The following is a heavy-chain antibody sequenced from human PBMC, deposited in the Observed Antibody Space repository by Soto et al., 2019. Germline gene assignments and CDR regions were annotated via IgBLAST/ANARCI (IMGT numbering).Heavy chain of an antibody. CDR2: ISRDGSYI. Sequence: GSLRLSCAASGFTFSRHAIHWVRLTPGRGLEWVLAISRDGSYIYYTDSVKGRFTVSRDNSKNTVFVQMNRLIPDDTALYFCACTRNGGVADSFDSWGQGTRVTVSS. D-gene: IGHD3-3*01. V-gene: IGHV3-30*04. J-gene: IGHJ5*01. CDR1: GFTFSRHA. CDR3: ACTRNGGVADSFDS.